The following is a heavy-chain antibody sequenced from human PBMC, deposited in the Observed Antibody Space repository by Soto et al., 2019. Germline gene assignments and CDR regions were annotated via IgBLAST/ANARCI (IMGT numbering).Heavy chain of an antibody. CDR1: GGTFSSYA. J-gene: IGHJ4*02. Sequence: ASVKVSCKASGGTFSSYAISWVRQAPGQGLEWMGGIIPIFGTANYAQKFQGRVTITADESTSTAYMELSSLRSEDTAVYYCARDYYDSSGRGYYFDYWGQGTLVTVSS. CDR2: IIPIFGTA. V-gene: IGHV1-69*13. D-gene: IGHD3-22*01. CDR3: ARDYYDSSGRGYYFDY.